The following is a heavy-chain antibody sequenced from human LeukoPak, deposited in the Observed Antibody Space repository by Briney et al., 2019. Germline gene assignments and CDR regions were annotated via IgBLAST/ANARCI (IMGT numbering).Heavy chain of an antibody. CDR3: TKDRLSKWFDP. D-gene: IGHD5-12*01. Sequence: ASVKVSCEASGLTFTGVNFIHWVRQAPGQGPEWMGWINTNNGVTDYARKFQGRVTVTRDTSISTVYMELSRLTSDDMAMYYCTKDRLSKWFDPWGQGTLVTVSS. CDR2: INTNNGVT. CDR1: GLTFTGVNF. J-gene: IGHJ5*02. V-gene: IGHV1-2*02.